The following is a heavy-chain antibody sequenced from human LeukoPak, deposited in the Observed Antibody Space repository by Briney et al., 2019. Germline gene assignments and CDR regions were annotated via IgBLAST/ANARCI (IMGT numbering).Heavy chain of an antibody. Sequence: SETLSLTCTVSGGSISSYYWSWIRQPPGKGLEWIGYIYYSGSTNYNPSLKSRVTISVDTSKNQFSLKLSSVTAADTAVYYCARVKVGAYYYYYMDVWGKGTTVTVSS. V-gene: IGHV4-59*01. J-gene: IGHJ6*03. D-gene: IGHD1-26*01. CDR3: ARVKVGAYYYYYMDV. CDR2: IYYSGST. CDR1: GGSISSYY.